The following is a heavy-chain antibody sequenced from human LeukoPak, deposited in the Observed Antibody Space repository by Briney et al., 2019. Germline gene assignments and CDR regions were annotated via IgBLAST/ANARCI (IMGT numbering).Heavy chain of an antibody. Sequence: GASVKVSCKASGYSFRNYGLNWVRQAPGQGLEWLGWINAYNGNTNYAQKVQGRVTMTTDTSTSTAYMELRSLRSDDTAVYYCARDRGWVALVYWGQGTLVTVSS. CDR2: INAYNGNT. CDR3: ARDRGWVALVY. J-gene: IGHJ4*02. CDR1: GYSFRNYG. V-gene: IGHV1-18*01. D-gene: IGHD5-12*01.